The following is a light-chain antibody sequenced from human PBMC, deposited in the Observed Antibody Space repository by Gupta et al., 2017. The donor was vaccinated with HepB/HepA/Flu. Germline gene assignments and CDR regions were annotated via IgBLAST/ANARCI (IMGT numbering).Light chain of an antibody. Sequence: SVLTQPPSASGTPGQRVSISCSGSNSNFGNNFVYWYQHPPGTAPKPLIYRDNPRPCGVPDRFSGSKSGTSATLAISRLRSDDEADYYYATWDDSLSTSYVFGAGTKLTVL. V-gene: IGLV1-47*01. CDR3: ATWDDSLSTSYV. CDR1: NSNFGNNF. J-gene: IGLJ1*01. CDR2: RDN.